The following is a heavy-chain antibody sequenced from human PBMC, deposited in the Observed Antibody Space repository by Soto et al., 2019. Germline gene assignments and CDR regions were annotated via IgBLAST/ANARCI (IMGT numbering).Heavy chain of an antibody. CDR2: IYWNDDK. Sequence: GSGPTLVNPTQTLTLTCTFCGFSLSTSGVGVGWIRQPPGKALEWLALIYWNDDKRYSPSLKSRLTITKDTSKNQVVLTMTNMDPVDTATYYCAHRPNEVVVPAAIRDEWFDPWGQGTLVTVSS. CDR3: AHRPNEVVVPAAIRDEWFDP. V-gene: IGHV2-5*01. CDR1: GFSLSTSGVG. D-gene: IGHD2-2*02. J-gene: IGHJ5*02.